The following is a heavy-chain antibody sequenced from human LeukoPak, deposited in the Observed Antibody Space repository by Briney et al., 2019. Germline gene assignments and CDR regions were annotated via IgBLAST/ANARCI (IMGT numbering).Heavy chain of an antibody. CDR3: ARVPSPTYYYGSGSYSPFDY. CDR2: INHSGST. CDR1: GGSLSGSY. V-gene: IGHV4-34*01. Sequence: PSETLSLTCAVYGGSLSGSYWSWIRQPPGKGLEWIGEINHSGSTNYNPSLESRVTISVDTSKNQFSLKLSSVTAADTAVYYCARVPSPTYYYGSGSYSPFDYWGQGTLVTVSS. J-gene: IGHJ4*02. D-gene: IGHD3-10*01.